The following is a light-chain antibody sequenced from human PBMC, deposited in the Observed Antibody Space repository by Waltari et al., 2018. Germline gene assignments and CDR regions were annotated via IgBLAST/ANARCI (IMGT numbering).Light chain of an antibody. J-gene: IGLJ2*01. Sequence: QSALTQPASVSGSPGQSTTISCPGSSSYVGGHNLVPWYRQFPNKAPQLIIYEGARRPSGVSSRFSASKSGNTASLTISGLQAEDEALYFCSSYARSDNSVLFGGGTQLSVL. CDR3: SSYARSDNSVL. CDR2: EGA. CDR1: SSYVGGHNL. V-gene: IGLV2-23*01.